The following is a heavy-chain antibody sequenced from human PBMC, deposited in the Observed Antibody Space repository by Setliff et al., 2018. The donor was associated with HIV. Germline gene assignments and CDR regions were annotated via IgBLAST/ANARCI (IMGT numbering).Heavy chain of an antibody. CDR1: GSTFTCYA. CDR3: ARDQRWEFPHYFDY. Sequence: PGVSLRLSCTVSGSTFTCYAMDWVRQAAGKGLEWVSTIGAVGSPTHYAESVKGRFTISKDNSQNALYLQMNSLTDEDTAVYYCARDQRWEFPHYFDYWGQGALVTVSS. V-gene: IGHV3-23*01. D-gene: IGHD1-26*01. J-gene: IGHJ4*02. CDR2: IGAVGSPT.